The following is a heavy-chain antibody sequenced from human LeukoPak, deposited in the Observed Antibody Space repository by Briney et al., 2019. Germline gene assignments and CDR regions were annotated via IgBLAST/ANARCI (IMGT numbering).Heavy chain of an antibody. D-gene: IGHD3-10*01. V-gene: IGHV4-31*03. J-gene: IGHJ6*02. CDR2: IYYSGST. Sequence: SETLSLTCTVSGGSISSGGYYWSWIRQHPGKGLEWIGYIYYSGSTYYNPSLKSRVTISVDTSKNQFSLKLSSVTAADTAVYYCARADYYGSGDYGMDVWGQGTTVTVSS. CDR3: ARADYYGSGDYGMDV. CDR1: GGSISSGGYY.